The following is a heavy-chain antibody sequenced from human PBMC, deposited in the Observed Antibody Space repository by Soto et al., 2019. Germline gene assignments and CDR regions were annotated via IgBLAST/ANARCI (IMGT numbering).Heavy chain of an antibody. V-gene: IGHV4-30-2*01. D-gene: IGHD3-16*01. Sequence: QLQLQESGSGLVKPSQTLSLTCAVSGGSISSGGYSWSWIRQPPGKGLEWIGYIYHSGSTYYNPSLNGRVTIAVGRSKNQFSLKLSSVTAADTAVYYCAGGGGNTFDYWGQGTLVTVSS. J-gene: IGHJ4*02. CDR1: GGSISSGGYS. CDR2: IYHSGST. CDR3: AGGGGNTFDY.